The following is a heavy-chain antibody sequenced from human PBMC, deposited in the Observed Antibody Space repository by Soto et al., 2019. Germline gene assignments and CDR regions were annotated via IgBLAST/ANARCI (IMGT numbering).Heavy chain of an antibody. CDR2: IYDSGST. CDR1: GGSISSSY. V-gene: IGHV4-59*12. CDR3: ARVPTP. Sequence: PSETLSLTCTVSGGSISSSYWSWIRQPPGKGLEWIGYIYDSGSTYYNPSLKSRVTISVDRSKNQFSLKLSSVTAADTAVYYCARVPTPWGQGTLVTSPQ. D-gene: IGHD2-2*01. J-gene: IGHJ5*02.